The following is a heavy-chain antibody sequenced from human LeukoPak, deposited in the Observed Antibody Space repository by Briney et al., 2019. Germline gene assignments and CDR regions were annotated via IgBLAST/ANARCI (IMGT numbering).Heavy chain of an antibody. Sequence: GGSLRLPCAASGFTFSSYAMSWVRQAPGKGLEWVSAISGSGGSTYYADSVKGRFTISRDNSKNTLYLQMNSLRAEDTAVYYCAKDPLWGGSSWRYWGQGTLVTVSS. CDR3: AKDPLWGGSSWRY. J-gene: IGHJ4*02. CDR1: GFTFSSYA. V-gene: IGHV3-23*01. D-gene: IGHD6-13*01. CDR2: ISGSGGST.